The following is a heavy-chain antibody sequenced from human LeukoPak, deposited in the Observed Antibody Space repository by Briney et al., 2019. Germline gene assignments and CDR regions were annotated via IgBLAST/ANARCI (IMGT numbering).Heavy chain of an antibody. CDR2: IRYDGSNK. CDR3: AKPYYDSSGYYYVAAFDI. CDR1: GFTFSSYG. D-gene: IGHD3-22*01. V-gene: IGHV3-30*02. J-gene: IGHJ3*02. Sequence: GGSLRLSCAASGFTFSSYGMHWVRQAPGKGLEWVAFIRYDGSNKYYADSVKGRFTISRDNSKNTLYLQMNSLRAEDTAVYYCAKPYYDSSGYYYVAAFDIWGQATMVTVSS.